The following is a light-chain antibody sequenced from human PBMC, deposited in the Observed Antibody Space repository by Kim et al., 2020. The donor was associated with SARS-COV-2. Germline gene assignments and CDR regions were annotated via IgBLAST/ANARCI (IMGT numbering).Light chain of an antibody. Sequence: VSPGQTASLTCSGDKLGDKYACWYQQKPGQSPVVVIYQDSKRPSGIPERFSGSNSGNTATLTISGTQAMDEADYYCQAWDSSTGVFGGGTQLTVL. J-gene: IGLJ2*01. V-gene: IGLV3-1*01. CDR1: KLGDKY. CDR3: QAWDSSTGV. CDR2: QDS.